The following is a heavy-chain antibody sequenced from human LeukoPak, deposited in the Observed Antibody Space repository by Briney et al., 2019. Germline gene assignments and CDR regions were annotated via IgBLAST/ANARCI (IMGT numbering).Heavy chain of an antibody. CDR2: VRYDGTTN. J-gene: IGHJ4*02. V-gene: IGHV3-30*02. Sequence: GGSLRLSCATSQFTFNKYGMHWVRQAPGRGXXXXXFVRYDGTTNQYSDSVKGRFFISRDNSRDMLFLRMNNLSSHDTAVYYCAKGGPSVAATFDHWGQGTRVIVSS. CDR1: QFTFNKYG. CDR3: AKGGPSVAATFDH. D-gene: IGHD6-19*01.